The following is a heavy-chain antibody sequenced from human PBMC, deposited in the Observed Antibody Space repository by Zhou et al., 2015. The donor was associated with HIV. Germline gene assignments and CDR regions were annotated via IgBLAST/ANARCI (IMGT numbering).Heavy chain of an antibody. V-gene: IGHV1-69*02. D-gene: IGHD5-24*01. CDR3: ARVVGQPRDGLKEYYFDY. J-gene: IGHJ4*02. Sequence: QVQLVQSGAEVKKPGSSVKVSCKASGGTFSSYTISWVRQAPGQGLEWMGRIIPILGIANYAQKFQGRVTITADKSTSTAYMELSSLRSEDTAVYYCARVVGQPRDGLKEYYFDYWGQGTLVTVSS. CDR1: GGTFSSYT. CDR2: IIPILGIA.